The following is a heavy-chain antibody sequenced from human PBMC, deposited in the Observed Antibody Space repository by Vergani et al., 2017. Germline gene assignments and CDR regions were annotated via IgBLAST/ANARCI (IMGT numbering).Heavy chain of an antibody. CDR1: GDSISSNNC. D-gene: IGHD2-2*02. Sequence: QVQQQESGPGLVKPPGTLSLTCAVSGDSISSNNCWTWFRQPPGKGLEWIGEICHTEDTKYSPSLKSRFTVSVDESRSLFSLRLNSVTAPETAVYYCATIGYRRWGYYFDYWGQGILVTVSS. CDR3: ATIGYRRWGYYFDY. J-gene: IGHJ4*02. CDR2: ICHTEDT. V-gene: IGHV4-4*03.